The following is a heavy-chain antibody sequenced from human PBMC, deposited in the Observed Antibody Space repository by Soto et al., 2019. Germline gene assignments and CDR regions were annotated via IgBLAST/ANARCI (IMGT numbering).Heavy chain of an antibody. CDR1: GDSIRSGNW. CDR3: AGYYYAPGNYQGNLDY. D-gene: IGHD3-10*01. Sequence: SETLSLTCAVSGDSIRSGNWWSWVRQPPGKGLEWIGEIYHSGSTNYNPSLKSRVTISVDKPKNQFSLKLSSVTAADTAVYYCAGYYYAPGNYQGNLDYWGQGNMVTVSS. V-gene: IGHV4-4*02. CDR2: IYHSGST. J-gene: IGHJ4*02.